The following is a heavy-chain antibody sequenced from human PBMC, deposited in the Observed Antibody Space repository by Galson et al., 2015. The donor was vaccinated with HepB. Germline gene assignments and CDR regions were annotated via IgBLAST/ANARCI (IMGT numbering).Heavy chain of an antibody. Sequence: SVKVSCKASGYTFTGHYIHWVRQAPGQGLEWMGWINPKSGGTNYTQKFQGRVTMTRDTSISTGYMELSRLTSDGTAVYYCAISGRYCSNTTCYSFDYWGQGTLVTVSS. CDR2: INPKSGGT. V-gene: IGHV1-2*02. D-gene: IGHD2-2*01. CDR3: AISGRYCSNTTCYSFDY. J-gene: IGHJ4*02. CDR1: GYTFTGHY.